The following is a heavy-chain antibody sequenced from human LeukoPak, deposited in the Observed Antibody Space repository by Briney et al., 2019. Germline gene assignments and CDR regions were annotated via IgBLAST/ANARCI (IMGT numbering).Heavy chain of an antibody. CDR2: ISGSGGST. Sequence: PGGSLRLSCAASGFTFSSYAMSWVRQAPGKGLEWVSAISGSGGSTYYADSVKGRFTISRDNAENSLYLQMNSLRDEDTAVYYCVRDQDFAFDIWGQGTMVTVSS. CDR1: GFTFSSYA. J-gene: IGHJ3*02. CDR3: VRDQDFAFDI. V-gene: IGHV3-23*01.